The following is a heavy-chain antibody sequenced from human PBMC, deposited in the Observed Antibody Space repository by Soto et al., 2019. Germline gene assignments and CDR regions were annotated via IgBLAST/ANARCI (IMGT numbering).Heavy chain of an antibody. V-gene: IGHV3-30-3*01. D-gene: IGHD6-13*01. J-gene: IGHJ4*02. CDR2: ISYDGGNQ. Sequence: QVQLVESGGGVVQPGRSLRLSCEAFGFTFSNHAMHWVRQAPGKGLEWVAVISYDGGNQYYAESVKGRFSISRDNSKNTLYLQMISLKPEDTAVYYCARALQSRIAAAVDYWGQGTLVTVSS. CDR1: GFTFSNHA. CDR3: ARALQSRIAAAVDY.